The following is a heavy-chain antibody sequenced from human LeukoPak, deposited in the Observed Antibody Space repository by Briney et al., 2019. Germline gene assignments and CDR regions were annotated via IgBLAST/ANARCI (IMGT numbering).Heavy chain of an antibody. CDR3: ARVLLGMSAFDL. Sequence: PGGSLRLSCAASGFTFDDYAMHWVRQAPGKGLEWVSGISWNSGRIDYADSVKGRFTISRDNAKNSLFLQMNSLRADDTAVYSCARVLLGMSAFDLWGQGTMVSVSS. V-gene: IGHV3-9*01. CDR1: GFTFDDYA. CDR2: ISWNSGRI. D-gene: IGHD3-9*01. J-gene: IGHJ3*01.